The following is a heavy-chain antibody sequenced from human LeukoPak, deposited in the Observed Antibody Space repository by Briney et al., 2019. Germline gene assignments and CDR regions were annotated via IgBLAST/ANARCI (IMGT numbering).Heavy chain of an antibody. Sequence: ASVTVSCKASGYTFTGYDMHWVRQAPGQGLEWMGWMNPNSGGTNYAQKFQGRVTMTRDTSISTAYMELSRLRSDDTAVYYCARITSQLWLFRGDAFDIWGQGTMVTVSS. CDR3: ARITSQLWLFRGDAFDI. CDR1: GYTFTGYD. J-gene: IGHJ3*02. D-gene: IGHD5-18*01. CDR2: MNPNSGGT. V-gene: IGHV1-2*02.